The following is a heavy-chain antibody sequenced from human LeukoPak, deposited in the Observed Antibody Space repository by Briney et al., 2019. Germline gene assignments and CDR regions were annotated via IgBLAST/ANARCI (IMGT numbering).Heavy chain of an antibody. V-gene: IGHV1-2*02. Sequence: ASVKVSCKASGYTFTGYYMHWVRQAPGQGLEWMGWINPNSGGTNYAQKFQGRVTMTRDTSISTAYMELSRLRSDDTAVYYCARRFTDDYYDSSGSNWFDPWGQGTLVTVSS. CDR1: GYTFTGYY. CDR3: ARRFTDDYYDSSGSNWFDP. D-gene: IGHD3-22*01. J-gene: IGHJ5*02. CDR2: INPNSGGT.